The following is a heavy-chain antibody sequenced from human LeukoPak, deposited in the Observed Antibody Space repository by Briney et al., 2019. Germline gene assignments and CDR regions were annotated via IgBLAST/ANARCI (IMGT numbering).Heavy chain of an antibody. CDR2: IIPILGIA. CDR3: ARRCYDFWSGAHGAFDI. Sequence: SVKVSCKASGGTFSSYAISWVRQAPGQGLEWMGRIIPILGIANYAQKFQGRVTITADKSTSTAYMELSSLRSEDTAVYYCARRCYDFWSGAHGAFDIWGQGTMVTVSS. D-gene: IGHD3-3*01. J-gene: IGHJ3*02. V-gene: IGHV1-69*04. CDR1: GGTFSSYA.